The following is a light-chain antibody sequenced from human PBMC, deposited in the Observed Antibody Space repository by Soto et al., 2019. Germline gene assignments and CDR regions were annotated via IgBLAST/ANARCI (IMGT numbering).Light chain of an antibody. J-gene: IGLJ3*02. CDR1: NSDIGAYNY. CDR2: EVI. CDR3: SSFAGNNHNL. Sequence: QSVLTQPPSASGSPGQSVTISCTGTNSDIGAYNYVSWYQQHPGKAPKVIIYEVIKRTTGVPDRFSDSKSGNTASLTVSGLQAEDEADYYCSSFAGNNHNLFGGGTKLTVL. V-gene: IGLV2-8*01.